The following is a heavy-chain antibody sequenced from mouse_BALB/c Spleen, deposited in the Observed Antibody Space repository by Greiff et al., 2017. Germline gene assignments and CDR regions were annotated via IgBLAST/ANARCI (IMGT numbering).Heavy chain of an antibody. CDR2: IYPGDGDT. Sequence: QVQLMESGAELVRPGSSVKISCKASGYAFSSYWMNWVKQRPGQGLEWIGQIYPGDGDTNYNGKFKGKATLTADKSSSTAYMQLSSLTSEDSAVYFCARRRGRGGYFDVWGAGTTVTVSS. CDR3: ARRRGRGGYFDV. V-gene: IGHV1-80*01. CDR1: GYAFSSYW. J-gene: IGHJ1*01.